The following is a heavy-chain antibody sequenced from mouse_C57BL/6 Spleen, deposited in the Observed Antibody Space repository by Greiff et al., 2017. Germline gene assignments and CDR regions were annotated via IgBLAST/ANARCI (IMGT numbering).Heavy chain of an antibody. CDR2: IYPGSGST. Sequence: QVQLQQPGAELVKPGASVKMSCKASGYTFASYWLTWVKQRPGQGLEWIGDIYPGSGSTNYNEKFKSKATLTVDTSSSTAYMQLSSLTSEDSAVYYCAREGTTVVADGAMDYWGQGTSVTVSS. D-gene: IGHD1-1*01. CDR1: GYTFASYW. CDR3: AREGTTVVADGAMDY. V-gene: IGHV1-55*01. J-gene: IGHJ4*01.